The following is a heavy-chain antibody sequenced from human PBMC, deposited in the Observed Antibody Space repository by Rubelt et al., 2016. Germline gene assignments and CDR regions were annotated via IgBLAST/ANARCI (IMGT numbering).Heavy chain of an antibody. V-gene: IGHV3-30*18. Sequence: QVQLVESGGGVVQPGRSLRLSCAASGFTFSSYGMHWVRQAPGTGLEWVAVISYVGSNKYYADSVKGRFTICRDNSKNTLYVKINSLRAEETAVYYCAKDHDYGGKNWYFDLWGRGTLVTVSS. CDR3: AKDHDYGGKNWYFDL. CDR2: ISYVGSNK. CDR1: GFTFSSYG. J-gene: IGHJ2*01. D-gene: IGHD4-23*01.